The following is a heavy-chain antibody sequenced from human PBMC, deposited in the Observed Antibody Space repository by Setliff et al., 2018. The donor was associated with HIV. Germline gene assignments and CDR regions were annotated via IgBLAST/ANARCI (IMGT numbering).Heavy chain of an antibody. J-gene: IGHJ4*02. Sequence: GGSLRLSCAASGFTLSSYWMSWVRQAPGKGLEWVASTKPDGSEGHYVDSVKGRFIASTDNAKNSLFLQMNSLKAEDTAVYYCARAYNVYDYRSDSSGYDYWGQGTLVTVSS. CDR1: GFTLSSYW. V-gene: IGHV3-7*03. CDR3: ARAYNVYDYRSDSSGYDY. D-gene: IGHD3-22*01. CDR2: TKPDGSEG.